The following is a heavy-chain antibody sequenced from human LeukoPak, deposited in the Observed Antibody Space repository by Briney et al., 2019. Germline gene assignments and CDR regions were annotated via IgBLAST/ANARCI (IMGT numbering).Heavy chain of an antibody. Sequence: PSETLSLTCAVSGGSISTFYWSWIRQFPGKGLEWIGSIYIKSTNYNPSLKSRVAISVDTSKNQFSLRLDSVTTADTAVYYCARDTTVACGMQYWGQGTLVTVSS. CDR1: GGSISTFY. V-gene: IGHV4-59*01. J-gene: IGHJ4*02. CDR3: ARDTTVACGMQY. CDR2: IYIKST. D-gene: IGHD6-19*01.